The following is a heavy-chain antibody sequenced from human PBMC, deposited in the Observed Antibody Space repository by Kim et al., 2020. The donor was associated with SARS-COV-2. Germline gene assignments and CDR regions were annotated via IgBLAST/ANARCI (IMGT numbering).Heavy chain of an antibody. CDR3: AKIKRRLLPPLPYFDY. Sequence: GGSLRLSCAASGFTFSSYGMHWVRQAPGKGLEWVAVISYDGSNKYYADSVKGRFTISRDNSKNTLYLQMNSLRAEDTAVYYCAKIKRRLLPPLPYFDYWGQGTLLTVSS. J-gene: IGHJ4*02. CDR2: ISYDGSNK. D-gene: IGHD3-22*01. CDR1: GFTFSSYG. V-gene: IGHV3-30*18.